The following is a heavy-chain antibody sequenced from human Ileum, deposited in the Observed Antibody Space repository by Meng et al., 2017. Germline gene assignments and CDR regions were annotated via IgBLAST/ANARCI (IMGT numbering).Heavy chain of an antibody. CDR3: ATSNDRDVYYLGY. D-gene: IGHD3-22*01. Sequence: VRLRVWGPRRVRPSGTLAPTFAVSGTGWSWVRQPPGKGPEWIGEIFQSGRTNYNTSLKSRVTISIDKSKSQISLQLSAVTAADTAVYSCATSNDRDVYYLGYWGQRTLVTVSS. CDR1: GTG. V-gene: IGHV4-4*02. CDR2: IFQSGRT. J-gene: IGHJ4*02.